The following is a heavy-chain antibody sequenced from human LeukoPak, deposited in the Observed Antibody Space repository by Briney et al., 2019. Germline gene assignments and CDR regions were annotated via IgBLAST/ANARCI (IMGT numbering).Heavy chain of an antibody. Sequence: PSETLSLTCSVSGVPIRTYYWTWFRQPPGKGLEWIGYIYHTESTNYNPSLKSRVTLSIDTSRSQFSLRLTSVTAADTAVYYCANYDGAPRSWGQGTLVTVSS. D-gene: IGHD3-16*01. J-gene: IGHJ4*02. V-gene: IGHV4-59*08. CDR1: GVPIRTYY. CDR3: ANYDGAPRS. CDR2: IYHTEST.